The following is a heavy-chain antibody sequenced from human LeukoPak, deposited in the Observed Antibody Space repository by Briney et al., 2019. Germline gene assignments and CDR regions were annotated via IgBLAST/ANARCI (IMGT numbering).Heavy chain of an antibody. J-gene: IGHJ4*02. CDR1: GFTFSSYG. CDR3: VRDLGIVATTPTYYFDY. Sequence: GGSLRLSCAASGFTFSSYGMHWVRRAPGKGLEWVAVIWYDGSNKYYADSVKGRFTISRDNSKNTLYLQMNSLRAEDTAVYYCVRDLGIVATTPTYYFDYWGQGTLVTVSS. V-gene: IGHV3-33*01. CDR2: IWYDGSNK. D-gene: IGHD5-12*01.